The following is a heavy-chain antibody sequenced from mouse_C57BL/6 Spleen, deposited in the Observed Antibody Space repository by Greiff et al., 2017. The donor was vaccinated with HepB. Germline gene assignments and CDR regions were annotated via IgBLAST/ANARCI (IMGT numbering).Heavy chain of an antibody. V-gene: IGHV14-3*01. CDR2: IDPANGNT. CDR1: GFNIKNTY. CDR3: AWSFITTVVGPFDY. Sequence: VQLQQSVAELVRPGASVKLSCTASGFNIKNTYMHWVKQRPEQGLEWIGRIDPANGNTKYAPKFQGKATITADTSSNTAFLQLSSLTSEDTAIYYCAWSFITTVVGPFDYWGQGTTLTVSS. D-gene: IGHD1-1*01. J-gene: IGHJ2*01.